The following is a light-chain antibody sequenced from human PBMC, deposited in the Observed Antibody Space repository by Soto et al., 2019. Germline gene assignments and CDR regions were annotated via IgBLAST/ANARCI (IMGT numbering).Light chain of an antibody. CDR3: QQYNDWPPIT. V-gene: IGKV3-15*01. J-gene: IGKJ5*01. Sequence: EIMMTQSPTTLSVSPGERATLSCRASQSVSNNLAWYQQKPGQAPRLLIYYASTRATGIPARFSGSGSGTEFTLTISSLQSEDFALYYCQQYNDWPPITFGQGTRLEIK. CDR1: QSVSNN. CDR2: YAS.